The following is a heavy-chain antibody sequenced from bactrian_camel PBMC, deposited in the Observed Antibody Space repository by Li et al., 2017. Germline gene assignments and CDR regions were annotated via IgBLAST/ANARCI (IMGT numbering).Heavy chain of an antibody. CDR3: AAEATPCSWDVASVYEHSN. J-gene: IGHJ4*01. CDR2: ISSDGNT. V-gene: IGHV3S53*01. D-gene: IGHD6*01. Sequence: VQLVESGGGSVQAGGSLRLSCASSGYLANTYCLAWFRQAPGKEREHVSSISSDGNTNYADSVKGRFTISLDNAKTTLYLQMNSLKPEDTAIYYCAAEATPCSWDVASVYEHSNWGQGTQVTVS. CDR1: GYLANTYC.